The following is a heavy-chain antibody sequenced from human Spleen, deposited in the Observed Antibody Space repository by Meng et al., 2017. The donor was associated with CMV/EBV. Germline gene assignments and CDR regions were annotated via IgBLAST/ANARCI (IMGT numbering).Heavy chain of an antibody. J-gene: IGHJ6*02. CDR1: EFTFSVYS. CDR2: ISSSSSFI. Sequence: GESLKISCAASEFTFSVYSMNWVRQAPGKGLEWVSSISSSSSFIYYGDSMKGRLTISRDNAENSLYLQMNGLRAEDTAVYYCARESSSSHALDVWGQGTTVTVSS. D-gene: IGHD2-2*01. V-gene: IGHV3-21*06. CDR3: ARESSSSHALDV.